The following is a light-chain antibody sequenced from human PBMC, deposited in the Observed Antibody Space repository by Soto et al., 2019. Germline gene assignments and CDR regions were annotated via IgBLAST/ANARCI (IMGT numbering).Light chain of an antibody. CDR3: QQANSFPLT. J-gene: IGKJ4*02. Sequence: DIHVTQPPSSVSASVGDRVTITCPARRDISSLLAWYQQKPGEAPKLLIYAASSLHSGVPSRFGGRGSGTDFSLTITSVQPEDFASYYCQQANSFPLTFGGGTKVDIK. CDR2: AAS. CDR1: RDISSL. V-gene: IGKV1-12*01.